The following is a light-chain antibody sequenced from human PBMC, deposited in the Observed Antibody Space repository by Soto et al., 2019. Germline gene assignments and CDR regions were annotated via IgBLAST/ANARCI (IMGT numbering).Light chain of an antibody. V-gene: IGKV1-9*01. CDR2: GTF. CDR1: QDIKTY. CDR3: QHLNNYPPFT. J-gene: IGKJ3*01. Sequence: IQLTQSPSSLSASVGDRVSITCRASQDIKTYLAWYQQKQGKAPKLLISGTFTLQSGVPSRFNVSGSGTDFTLTISRLQPEDFAPYYCQHLNNYPPFTFGPGTKVDLE.